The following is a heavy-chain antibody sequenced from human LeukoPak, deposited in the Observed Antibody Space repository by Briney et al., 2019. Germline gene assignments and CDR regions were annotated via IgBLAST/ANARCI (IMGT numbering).Heavy chain of an antibody. CDR3: ARDATVTSDLGFDY. J-gene: IGHJ4*02. CDR1: GGSFSGYY. Sequence: SETLSLTCAVYGGSFSGYYWSWIRQPPGKGLEWIGEINHSGSTNYNPSLKSRVTISVDTSKNQFSLKLSSVTAADTAVYYCARDATVTSDLGFDYWGQGTLVTVSS. V-gene: IGHV4-34*01. D-gene: IGHD4-17*01. CDR2: INHSGST.